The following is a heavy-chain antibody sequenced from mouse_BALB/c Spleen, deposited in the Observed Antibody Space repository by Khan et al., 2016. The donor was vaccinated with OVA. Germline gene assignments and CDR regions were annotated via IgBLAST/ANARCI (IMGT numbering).Heavy chain of an antibody. D-gene: IGHD2-14*01. CDR3: AREGAYYRSDGWFAY. J-gene: IGHJ3*01. CDR2: IIPTNDYT. Sequence: QLQQSETELARPGASVKMSCKASGYTFTTYTIHWVKQRPGQGLEWIGYIIPTNDYTNYNQKFKDRATLTADKSSSTAYMQLSSLTSEDSALYYCAREGAYYRSDGWFAYWGQGTLVTVSA. V-gene: IGHV1-4*01. CDR1: GYTFTTYT.